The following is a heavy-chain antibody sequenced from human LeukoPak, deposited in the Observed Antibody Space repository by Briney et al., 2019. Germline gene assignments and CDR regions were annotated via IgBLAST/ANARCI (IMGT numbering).Heavy chain of an antibody. CDR2: ITPFNGNT. CDR3: TVDTARNWFDP. Sequence: SVKVSCKASGYTFTYRYLHWVRQAPGQALEWMGWITPFNGNTNYAQKFQDRVTITRGRSMSTAYMELSSLRSEDTAMYYCTVDTARNWFDPWGQGTLVTVSS. J-gene: IGHJ5*02. V-gene: IGHV1-45*02. D-gene: IGHD5-18*01. CDR1: GYTFTYRY.